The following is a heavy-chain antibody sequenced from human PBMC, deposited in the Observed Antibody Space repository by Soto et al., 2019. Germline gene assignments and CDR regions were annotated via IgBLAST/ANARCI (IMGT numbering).Heavy chain of an antibody. CDR1: GYTFTSYG. Sequence: ASVKVSSKASGYTFTSYGFSWVRQAPGQGLEWMGWISAYNGNTNYAQKLQGRVTMTTDTSTSTAYMELRSLRSDDTAVYYCATWGGYCSSTSCYPFFSFDYWGQGTLVTVSS. J-gene: IGHJ4*02. V-gene: IGHV1-18*01. D-gene: IGHD2-2*01. CDR2: ISAYNGNT. CDR3: ATWGGYCSSTSCYPFFSFDY.